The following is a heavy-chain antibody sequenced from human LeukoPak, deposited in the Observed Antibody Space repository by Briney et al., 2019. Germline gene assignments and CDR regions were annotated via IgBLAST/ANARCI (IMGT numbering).Heavy chain of an antibody. Sequence: WASVKVSCKASGYTFTGCFIHYVRQAPGHGLEWMGWIDPNSDNIRYSETFKDRVTMTRDTSTNTAYMELSWLRSDDTAFYYCARSAYNYGYVYFDHWGQGTLVIVSS. CDR2: IDPNSDNI. CDR1: GYTFTGCF. V-gene: IGHV1-2*02. D-gene: IGHD5-18*01. CDR3: ARSAYNYGYVYFDH. J-gene: IGHJ4*02.